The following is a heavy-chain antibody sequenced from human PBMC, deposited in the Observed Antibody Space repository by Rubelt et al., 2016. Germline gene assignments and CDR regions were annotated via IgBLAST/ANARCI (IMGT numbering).Heavy chain of an antibody. CDR1: SGSISSSSYY. CDR3: SRIRDDRPPYCFDY. J-gene: IGHJ4*02. D-gene: IGHD3-3*02. V-gene: IGHV4-39*07. Sequence: QLQLQESGPGLVKPSETLSLTCTVSSGSISSSSYYWGWIRQPPGKGLEWIGTIYYSGRTYSNPSLTSRVNIYGETSNNKFSLRCGSWTVVDRAVDFCSRIRDDRPPYCFDYWGQGTLVTVSS. CDR2: IYYSGRT.